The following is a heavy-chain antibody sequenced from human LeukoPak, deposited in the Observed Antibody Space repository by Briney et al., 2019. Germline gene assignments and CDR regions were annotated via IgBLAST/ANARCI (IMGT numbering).Heavy chain of an antibody. D-gene: IGHD3-10*01. CDR2: INHSGST. V-gene: IGHV4-39*07. Sequence: SETLSLTCTVSGGSIRSSSYCWGWIRQPPGKGLEWIGEINHSGSTNYNPSLKSRVTISVDTSKNQFSLKLSSVTAADTAVYYCARSFVRRGYFDYWGQGTLVTVSS. J-gene: IGHJ4*02. CDR1: GGSIRSSSYC. CDR3: ARSFVRRGYFDY.